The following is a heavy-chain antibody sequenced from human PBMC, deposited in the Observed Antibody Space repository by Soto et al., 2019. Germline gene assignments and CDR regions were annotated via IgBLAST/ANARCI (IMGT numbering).Heavy chain of an antibody. J-gene: IGHJ5*01. CDR3: ARDILSGGAYPDS. Sequence: WGSLRFSGAASGCTFSTYTMNWVRQAPGKGLEWISSISSGSSYIYYAGSVKGRFTISRDNAKNSLFLQMNSLRADDTAAYYCARDILSGGAYPDSWGQGTKVTVSS. CDR2: ISSGSSYI. V-gene: IGHV3-21*01. CDR1: GCTFSTYT. D-gene: IGHD3-10*01.